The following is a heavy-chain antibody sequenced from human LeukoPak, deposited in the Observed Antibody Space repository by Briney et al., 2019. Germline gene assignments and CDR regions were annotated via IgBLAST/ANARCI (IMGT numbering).Heavy chain of an antibody. D-gene: IGHD6-19*01. CDR2: ISTSSITI. J-gene: IGHJ4*02. V-gene: IGHV3-48*01. CDR1: GFTFSSNS. CDR3: ARVGSSGWYLDY. Sequence: GGSLRLSCAASGFTFSSNSMNWVRQAPGKGLEWVSYISTSSITIKYADAVKGRFTISRDNDKNSVYLQMNSLRADDTAVYYCARVGSSGWYLDYWGQGTLVTVSS.